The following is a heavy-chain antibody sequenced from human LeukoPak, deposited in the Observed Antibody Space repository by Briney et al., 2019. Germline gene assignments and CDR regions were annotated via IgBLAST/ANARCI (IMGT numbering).Heavy chain of an antibody. D-gene: IGHD3-16*01. V-gene: IGHV4-38-2*02. CDR1: GGSISSHY. J-gene: IGHJ5*02. CDR2: IYHSGST. Sequence: SETLSLTCTVSGGSISSHYWSWIRQPPGKGLEWIGSIYHSGSTYYNPSLKSRVTISVDTSKNQFSLKLSSVTAADTAVYYCARDARLGGFWSALGWFDPWGQGTLVTVSS. CDR3: ARDARLGGFWSALGWFDP.